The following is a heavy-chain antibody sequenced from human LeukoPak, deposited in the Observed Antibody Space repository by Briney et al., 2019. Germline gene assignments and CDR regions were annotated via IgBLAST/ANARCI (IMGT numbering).Heavy chain of an antibody. D-gene: IGHD2-21*01. J-gene: IGHJ3*02. V-gene: IGHV4-34*01. CDR1: GGSFSGYY. CDR3: ARGLEYCGGDCYYDAFDN. Sequence: SKTLSLTCAVYGGSFSGYYWSWIRQPPGKGLEWIGEINHSGSTNYNPSLKRRVTISVDTSKNQFSLKLSSVTAADTAVYYCARGLEYCGGDCYYDAFDNWGQGTMVTVSS. CDR2: INHSGST.